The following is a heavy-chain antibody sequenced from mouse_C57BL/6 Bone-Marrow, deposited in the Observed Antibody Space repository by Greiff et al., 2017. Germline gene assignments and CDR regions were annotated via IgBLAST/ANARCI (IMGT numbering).Heavy chain of an antibody. Sequence: EVQLQQSGPELVKPGASVKISCKASGYTFTDYYMNWVKQSHGKSLEWIGDINPNNGGTSYNQKFKGKATLTVDKSSSTAYMERRSLTSEDSAVYYCARERKFGYYGSSCAMDYWGQGTSVTVSS. CDR1: GYTFTDYY. J-gene: IGHJ4*01. D-gene: IGHD1-1*01. V-gene: IGHV1-26*01. CDR2: INPNNGGT. CDR3: ARERKFGYYGSSCAMDY.